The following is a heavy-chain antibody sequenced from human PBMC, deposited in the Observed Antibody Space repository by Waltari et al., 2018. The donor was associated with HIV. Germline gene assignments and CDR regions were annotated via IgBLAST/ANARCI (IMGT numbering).Heavy chain of an antibody. D-gene: IGHD6-13*01. CDR3: ARAAPWNWFDP. Sequence: QLQLQESGPGLAKPSETLSPTRTVPGGSISSSSYYWGWIRQPPGKGLEWIGSIYYSGSTYYNPSLKSRVTISVDTSKNQFSLKLSSVTAADTAVYYCARAAPWNWFDPWGQGTLDTVSA. CDR2: IYYSGST. V-gene: IGHV4-39*01. J-gene: IGHJ5*02. CDR1: GGSISSSSYY.